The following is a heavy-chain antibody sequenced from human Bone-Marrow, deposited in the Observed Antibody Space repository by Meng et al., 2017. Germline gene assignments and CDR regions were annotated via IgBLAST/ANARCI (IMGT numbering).Heavy chain of an antibody. J-gene: IGHJ3*02. D-gene: IGHD2-2*03. CDR1: GFTFSSYA. V-gene: IGHV3-30*04. CDR3: ARGGYCSSTSCYWGNDAFDI. CDR2: ISYDGSNK. Sequence: GESLKISCAASGFTFSSYAMHWVRQAPGKGLEWVAVISYDGSNKYYADSVKGRFTISRDNSKNTLYLQMNSLRAEDTAVYYCARGGYCSSTSCYWGNDAFDIWGQGTMVTVSS.